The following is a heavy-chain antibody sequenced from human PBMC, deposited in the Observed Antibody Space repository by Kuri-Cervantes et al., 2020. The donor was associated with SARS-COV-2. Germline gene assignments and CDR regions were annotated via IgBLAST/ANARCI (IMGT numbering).Heavy chain of an antibody. Sequence: GGSLRLSCAASGFTFNTYSMDWVRQAPGKGLEWVSSISSRSIYIKYADSVKGRFTISRDDAKKSLYLQMNSLRAEDTATYFCARDYGSGSRFDFWGQGSRVTVSS. CDR2: ISSRSIYI. CDR3: ARDYGSGSRFDF. J-gene: IGHJ4*02. CDR1: GFTFNTYS. V-gene: IGHV3-21*01. D-gene: IGHD3-10*01.